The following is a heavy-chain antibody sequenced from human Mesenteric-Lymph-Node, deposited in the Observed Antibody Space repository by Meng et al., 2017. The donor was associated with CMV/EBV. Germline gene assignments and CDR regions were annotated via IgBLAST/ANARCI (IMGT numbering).Heavy chain of an antibody. CDR2: IGASGGAT. Sequence: LSLTCAASGFTFSTYAMSWVRQAPGRGLEWVSSIGASGGATYYADSVKGRFIISRDNSKDIMYLQMWNLGANDTATYFCAKNNDKYSYGRGYFVDWGQGAPVTVSS. CDR1: GFTFSTYA. J-gene: IGHJ4*02. V-gene: IGHV3-23*01. D-gene: IGHD5-18*01. CDR3: AKNNDKYSYGRGYFVD.